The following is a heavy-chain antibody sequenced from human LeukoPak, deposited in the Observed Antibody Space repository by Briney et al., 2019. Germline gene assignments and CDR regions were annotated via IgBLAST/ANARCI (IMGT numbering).Heavy chain of an antibody. J-gene: IGHJ4*02. CDR2: IKSKTDGGTT. V-gene: IGHV3-15*01. D-gene: IGHD3-9*01. CDR3: TTEKGEYYDTLTGYYRRMYYFDY. CDR1: GFTFSNAW. Sequence: PGGSLRLSCAASGFTFSNAWMSWVRQAPGKGLEWVGRIKSKTDGGTTDYAEPVKGRFTISRDDSKKTLYLQMNSLKTEDTAVYYCTTEKGEYYDTLTGYYRRMYYFDYWGQGTLVTVSS.